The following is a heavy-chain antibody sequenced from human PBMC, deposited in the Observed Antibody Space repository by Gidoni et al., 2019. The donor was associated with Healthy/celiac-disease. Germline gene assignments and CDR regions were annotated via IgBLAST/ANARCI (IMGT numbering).Heavy chain of an antibody. CDR1: GVTFSSYA. J-gene: IGHJ4*02. V-gene: IGHV3-23*01. D-gene: IGHD3-22*01. CDR2: ISGRGGST. Sequence: EVQLLGSGGGLVQPGGALRLSGAASGVTFSSYAMSGVRQAPGKGLDWVSSISGRGGSTYYAYSVKGRFTISSYNSKNTLYLQMNSLRAEDTAVYSCAKNGITMIVVVKIDYWGQGTLVTVSS. CDR3: AKNGITMIVVVKIDY.